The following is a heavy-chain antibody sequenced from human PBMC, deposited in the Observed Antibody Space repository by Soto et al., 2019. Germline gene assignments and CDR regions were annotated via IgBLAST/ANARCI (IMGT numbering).Heavy chain of an antibody. V-gene: IGHV1-69*02. CDR3: ARGEVPLPLVLGAHSWFDP. CDR2: IIPILGIT. D-gene: IGHD3-10*01. Sequence: QVQLVQSGAEVKKPGSSVKVSCTASGGTFSSYSISWVRQAPGQGLEWMGRIIPILGITDYAQKFQGRITITADKSTSTAYTELSNLRSEDTAVYYCARGEVPLPLVLGAHSWFDPWGQGTLVTVSS. CDR1: GGTFSSYS. J-gene: IGHJ5*02.